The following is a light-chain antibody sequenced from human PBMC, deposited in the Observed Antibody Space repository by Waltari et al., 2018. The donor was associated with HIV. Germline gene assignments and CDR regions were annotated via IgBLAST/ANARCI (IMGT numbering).Light chain of an antibody. CDR2: KTS. J-gene: IGKJ2*01. CDR3: QQYNSDFYT. V-gene: IGKV1-5*03. CDR1: QDVGYW. Sequence: DIQMTQSPSTLSASVGDRVTITCRASQDVGYWLAWYHQKSGKAPKLLMYKTSILAYVVPSRFSGRASGTGFTLTIDGLQPEDFATYYCQQYNSDFYTFGQGTKLEIK.